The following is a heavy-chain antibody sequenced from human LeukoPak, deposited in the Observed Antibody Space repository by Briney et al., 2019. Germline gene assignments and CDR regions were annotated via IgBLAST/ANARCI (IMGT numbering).Heavy chain of an antibody. D-gene: IGHD4/OR15-4a*01. V-gene: IGHV3-74*01. CDR1: GFTFSSYW. Sequence: RGSLRLSCAASGFTFSSYWMHWARQAPGKGLVWVSRINTDGSSTSYADSVKGRFTISRDNAKNTLYLQMNSLRAEDTAVYYCASGGAKDAFDIWGQGTMVTVSS. J-gene: IGHJ3*02. CDR2: INTDGSST. CDR3: ASGGAKDAFDI.